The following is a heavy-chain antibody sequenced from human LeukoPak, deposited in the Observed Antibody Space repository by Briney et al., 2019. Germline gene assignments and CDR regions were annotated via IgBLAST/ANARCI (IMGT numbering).Heavy chain of an antibody. J-gene: IGHJ6*02. Sequence: GGSLRLSCAASGFIFSSYWMHWVRQAPGKGLEWVANIKQDGSEKYYVDSVKGRFTISRDNAKNSLYLQMNSLRAEDTAVYYCGRSMGVWGQGTTVTVSS. CDR1: GFIFSSYW. V-gene: IGHV3-7*03. CDR3: GRSMGV. CDR2: IKQDGSEK.